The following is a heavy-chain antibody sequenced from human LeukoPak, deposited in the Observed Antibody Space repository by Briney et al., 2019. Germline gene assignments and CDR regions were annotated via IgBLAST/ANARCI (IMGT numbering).Heavy chain of an antibody. CDR1: GFTFTGYA. V-gene: IGHV3-23*01. CDR3: AKDLRFGDSPGNRFDY. CDR2: ISGSGGGT. J-gene: IGHJ4*02. D-gene: IGHD3-10*01. Sequence: GGSLRLSCAASGFTFTGYAMTWVRQAPRKGLEWVSAISGSGGGTYYADSVKGRFTISRDNSKNTLYLQMNSLRAEDTAVYYCAKDLRFGDSPGNRFDYWGQGTLVIVSS.